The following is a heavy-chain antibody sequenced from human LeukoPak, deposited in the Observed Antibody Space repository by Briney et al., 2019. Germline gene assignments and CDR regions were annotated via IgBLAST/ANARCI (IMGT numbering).Heavy chain of an antibody. V-gene: IGHV4-30-4*01. CDR3: ASTMIVVANEVDP. D-gene: IGHD3-22*01. Sequence: SSQTLSLTCTVSGGSISSGDYYWSWIRQPPGKGLEWIGYIYYSGSTYYNPSLKSRVTISVDTSKNQFSLKLSSVTAADTAVYYCASTMIVVANEVDPWGQGTLVTVYS. CDR2: IYYSGST. CDR1: GGSISSGDYY. J-gene: IGHJ5*02.